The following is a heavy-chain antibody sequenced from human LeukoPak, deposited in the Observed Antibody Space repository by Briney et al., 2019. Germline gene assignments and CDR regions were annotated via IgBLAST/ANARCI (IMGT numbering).Heavy chain of an antibody. V-gene: IGHV3-23*01. CDR3: AKWRLRDQLPLDY. J-gene: IGHJ4*02. CDR1: GFTFSSYA. Sequence: PGGSLRLSCAASGFTFSSYAMSWVRQAPGKGLEWVSAISGSGGSTYYADSVKGRFTISRDNSKNTLYLQMNSLRVEDTAVYYCAKWRLRDQLPLDYWGQGTLVIVSS. CDR2: ISGSGGST. D-gene: IGHD2-2*01.